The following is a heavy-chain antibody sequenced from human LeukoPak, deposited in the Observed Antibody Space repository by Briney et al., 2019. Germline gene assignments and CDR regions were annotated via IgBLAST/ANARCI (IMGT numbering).Heavy chain of an antibody. CDR2: IYYSGST. CDR1: GASISRSSFY. D-gene: IGHD3-22*01. V-gene: IGHV4-39*07. Sequence: SETLSLTCTVSGASISRSSFYWGWIRQPPGKGLEWIGSIYYSGSTYYNPSLKSRVTISVDTSKNQFSLKLSSVTAADTAVYYCARIRRSYYDSTGYLDYWGQGTLVTVSS. J-gene: IGHJ4*02. CDR3: ARIRRSYYDSTGYLDY.